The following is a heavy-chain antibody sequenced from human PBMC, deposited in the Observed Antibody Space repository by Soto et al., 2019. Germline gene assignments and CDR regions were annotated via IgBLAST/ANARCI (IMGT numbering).Heavy chain of an antibody. CDR3: ARDSGIAVAGSWDYFDY. CDR2: IYYSGST. D-gene: IGHD6-19*01. CDR1: GGSISSYY. Sequence: SETLSLTCTVSGGSISSYYWSWIRQPPGKGLEWIGYIYYSGSTNYNPSLKSRVTISVDTSKNQFSLKLSSVTAADTAVYYCARDSGIAVAGSWDYFDYWGQGTLVTVSS. V-gene: IGHV4-59*01. J-gene: IGHJ4*02.